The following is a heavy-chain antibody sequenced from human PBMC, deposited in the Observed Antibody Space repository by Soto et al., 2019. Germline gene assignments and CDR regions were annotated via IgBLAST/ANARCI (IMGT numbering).Heavy chain of an antibody. CDR2: IIPMFGTA. Sequence: QVQLVQSGAEVKKPESSVKVSCKAPGGTFSTYAISWVRQAPGQGLEWMGGIIPMFGTANYAQRFQDRVTITADESPNTVYMERSCLISEDTAVYFCASGIQLWLRRINNGYSGWGQGTLVTVSS. V-gene: IGHV1-69*12. D-gene: IGHD5-18*01. CDR3: ASGIQLWLRRINNGYSG. J-gene: IGHJ4*02. CDR1: GGTFSTYA.